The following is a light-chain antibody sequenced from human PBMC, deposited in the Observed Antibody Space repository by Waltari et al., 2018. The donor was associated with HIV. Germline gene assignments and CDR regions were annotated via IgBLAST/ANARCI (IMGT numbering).Light chain of an antibody. CDR1: QRVLYTSNNKNY. Sequence: DIVMTQSPDSLAVPLGERVTINCKSNQRVLYTSNNKNYLAWYQQRPGQPPKLLLYWASTRESGVPDRFSGSGSGTDFTLTISSLQAEDVAVYHCQQYYSTPPTFGQGTKVEIK. V-gene: IGKV4-1*01. J-gene: IGKJ1*01. CDR3: QQYYSTPPT. CDR2: WAS.